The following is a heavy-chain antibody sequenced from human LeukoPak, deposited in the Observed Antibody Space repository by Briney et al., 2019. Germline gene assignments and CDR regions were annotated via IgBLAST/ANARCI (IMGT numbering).Heavy chain of an antibody. V-gene: IGHV2-5*01. Sequence: SGPTLVKPTQTLTLTCTFSGFSLSTSAVGVGWIRQPPGKALEWLALFYWYDDKRYSPSLKSRLTITKDTSKNQVVLTMSNMDPVDTATYYCAQTGGKDLGSSGWLNYWSQGTLVTVSS. D-gene: IGHD6-19*01. CDR1: GFSLSTSAVG. CDR2: FYWYDDK. CDR3: AQTGGKDLGSSGWLNY. J-gene: IGHJ4*02.